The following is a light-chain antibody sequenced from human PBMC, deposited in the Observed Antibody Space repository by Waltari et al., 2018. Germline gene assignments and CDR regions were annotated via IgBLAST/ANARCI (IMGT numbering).Light chain of an antibody. V-gene: IGKV3-20*01. Sequence: ETVLTKSSGPLSFSPGERAPPFCRASQGVISTHLVWYQQRPRQAPRPLIYGASTRARGSPDRFSGSGSGTDFTLTISRLGPEDFAMYYCQQYGDSPLWTFGQGTKVEIK. CDR2: GAS. CDR3: QQYGDSPLWT. CDR1: QGVISTH. J-gene: IGKJ1*01.